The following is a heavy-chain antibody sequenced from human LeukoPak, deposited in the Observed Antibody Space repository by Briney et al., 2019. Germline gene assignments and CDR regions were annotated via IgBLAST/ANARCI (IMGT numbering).Heavy chain of an antibody. Sequence: GGALRLSCAASGFTFSSYAIYWVRQAHGKGVEWVSAICGSGGSIYYTDSVKGRFTISRDNSKNKVYLQMNSLRAEDTALYYCAKGANWNFRTAHRLDPWGQGTLVTVSS. D-gene: IGHD1-1*01. CDR2: ICGSGGSI. CDR1: GFTFSSYA. CDR3: AKGANWNFRTAHRLDP. J-gene: IGHJ5*02. V-gene: IGHV3-23*01.